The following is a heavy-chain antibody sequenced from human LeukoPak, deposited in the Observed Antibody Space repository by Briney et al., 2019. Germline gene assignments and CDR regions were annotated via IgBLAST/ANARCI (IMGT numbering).Heavy chain of an antibody. D-gene: IGHD6-19*01. Sequence: ASVKVSCKASGYTFTGYYMHWVRQAPGQGLKWMGWINPNSGGTNYAQKFQGRVTMTRDTSISTAYMELSRLRSDDTAVYYCARDQGSGWANDYWGQGTLVTVFS. CDR3: ARDQGSGWANDY. J-gene: IGHJ4*02. CDR2: INPNSGGT. CDR1: GYTFTGYY. V-gene: IGHV1-2*02.